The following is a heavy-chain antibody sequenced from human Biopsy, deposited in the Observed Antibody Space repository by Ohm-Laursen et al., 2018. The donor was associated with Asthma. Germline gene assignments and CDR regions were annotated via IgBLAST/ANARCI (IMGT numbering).Heavy chain of an antibody. D-gene: IGHD1-26*01. J-gene: IGHJ4*02. CDR2: ISFDGTNR. CDR1: GFSFSNYG. Sequence: SLRLSCAAFGFSFSNYGMHWVRQAPGKGLDWVAVISFDGTNRNYTDSVKGRFTISRDNSRNTLHLEMNSLRAEDTAVYFCAKEVFPGWELRRGPDSWGQGTLVTVSS. CDR3: AKEVFPGWELRRGPDS. V-gene: IGHV3-30*18.